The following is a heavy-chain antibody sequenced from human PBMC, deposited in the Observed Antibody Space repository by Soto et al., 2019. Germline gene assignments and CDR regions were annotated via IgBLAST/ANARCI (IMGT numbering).Heavy chain of an antibody. J-gene: IGHJ6*02. Sequence: SETLSLTCTVSGGSLSSGGYYWSWIRQHPGKGLEWIGYIYYSGSTYYNPSLKSRVTISVDTSKNQFSLKLSSVTAADTAVYYCASLIVATVNGMDVWGQGTTVTVSS. D-gene: IGHD5-12*01. V-gene: IGHV4-31*03. CDR1: GGSLSSGGYY. CDR3: ASLIVATVNGMDV. CDR2: IYYSGST.